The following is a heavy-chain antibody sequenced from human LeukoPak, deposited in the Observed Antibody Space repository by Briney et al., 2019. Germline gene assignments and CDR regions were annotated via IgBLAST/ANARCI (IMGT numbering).Heavy chain of an antibody. CDR2: INPTSGST. D-gene: IGHD3-22*01. CDR1: GYTFTSYY. CDR3: ARSGYDSSGSRAFDI. J-gene: IGHJ3*02. Sequence: ASVKVSCEASGYTFTSYYMHGVRQAPGQGLEWMGRINPTSGSTSYAQKFQGRVTMTRDTSTSTVYMELSSLRSEDTAVYYCARSGYDSSGSRAFDIWGQGTMVTVSS. V-gene: IGHV1-46*01.